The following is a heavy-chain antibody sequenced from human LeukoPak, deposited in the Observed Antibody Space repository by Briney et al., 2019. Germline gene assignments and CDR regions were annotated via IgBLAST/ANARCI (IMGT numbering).Heavy chain of an antibody. CDR1: GFTFSSYA. Sequence: GGSLRPSCAASGFTFSSYAMSWVRQAPGKGLEWVSAISGSGGSTYYADSVKGRFTISRDNSRNTLYLQMNSLRAEDTAVYYCAKFGRLRTNDYWGQGTLVTVSS. J-gene: IGHJ4*02. CDR3: AKFGRLRTNDY. D-gene: IGHD3-16*01. CDR2: ISGSGGST. V-gene: IGHV3-23*01.